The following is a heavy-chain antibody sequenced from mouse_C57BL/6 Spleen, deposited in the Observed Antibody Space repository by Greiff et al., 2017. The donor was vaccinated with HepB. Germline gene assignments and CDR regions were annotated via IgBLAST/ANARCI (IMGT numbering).Heavy chain of an antibody. D-gene: IGHD2-4*01. CDR2: IYPRSGNT. Sequence: QLQQSGAELARPGASVKLSCKASGYTFTSYGISWVKQRTGQGLEWIGEIYPRSGNTYYNEKFKGKATLTADKSSSTAYMELRSLTSEDSAVYFCAREGYDYDGVDYWGQGTTLTVSS. J-gene: IGHJ2*01. V-gene: IGHV1-81*01. CDR1: GYTFTSYG. CDR3: AREGYDYDGVDY.